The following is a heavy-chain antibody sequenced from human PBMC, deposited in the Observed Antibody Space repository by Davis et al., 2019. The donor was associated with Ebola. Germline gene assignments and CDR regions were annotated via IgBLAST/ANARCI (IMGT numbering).Heavy chain of an antibody. V-gene: IGHV1-18*04. CDR2: ISAFNGNT. J-gene: IGHJ4*02. CDR1: GYTLDTYG. D-gene: IGHD2-2*02. Sequence: ASVKVSCKASGYTLDTYGVTWVRQAPGQGLEWMGWISAFNGNTKYAQKFQDRVTMTTDTSTNTAYMEVRSLRSDDTAVYYCARDGSVAAIELDYWGQGTLVTVSS. CDR3: ARDGSVAAIELDY.